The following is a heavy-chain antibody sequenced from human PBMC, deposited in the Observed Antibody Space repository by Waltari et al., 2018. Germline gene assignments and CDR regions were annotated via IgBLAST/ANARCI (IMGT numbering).Heavy chain of an antibody. V-gene: IGHV4-59*08. D-gene: IGHD3-3*01. J-gene: IGHJ4*02. CDR3: ARQGHYDFWTGYYLFDY. CDR1: GCCICNYY. CDR2: IYYSGST. Sequence: QVQLQESGPGLVKPSETLSLTCSVSGCCICNYYWSWIAQSPGKGLDWIGCIYYSGSTNYNPSLKSRVTLSVDTAKNHFSLKLSSVTAADTALYYCARQGHYDFWTGYYLFDYWGQGTLVTVSS.